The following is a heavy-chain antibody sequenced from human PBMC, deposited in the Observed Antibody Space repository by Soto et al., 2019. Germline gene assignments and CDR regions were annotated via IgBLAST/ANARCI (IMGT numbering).Heavy chain of an antibody. D-gene: IGHD1-1*01. J-gene: IGHJ2*01. V-gene: IGHV3-23*01. CDR3: SYPADDGIRDEPSVSAFLLNRSSDL. Sequence: GKGLEWVSGISGSGGRSYYADSVKGRFTISRDNSKSTLYLQMNSLRAEETAVYFFSYPADDGIRDEPSVSAFLLNRSSDL. CDR2: ISGSGGRS.